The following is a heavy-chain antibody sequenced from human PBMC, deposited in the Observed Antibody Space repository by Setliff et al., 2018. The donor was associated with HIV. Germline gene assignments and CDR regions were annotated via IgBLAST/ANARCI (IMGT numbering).Heavy chain of an antibody. CDR1: GFTFSDYS. V-gene: IGHV3-48*01. J-gene: IGHJ5*02. CDR3: AKSLGLLKEGFDP. D-gene: IGHD2-21*01. Sequence: GGSLRLSCAASGFTFSDYSMNWVRQAPGKGLEWVSYISRSSTTTYYADSVKGRFTISRDNSENTLYLQMNSLRADDTAIYYCAKSLGLLKEGFDPWGRGTLVTVSS. CDR2: ISRSSTTT.